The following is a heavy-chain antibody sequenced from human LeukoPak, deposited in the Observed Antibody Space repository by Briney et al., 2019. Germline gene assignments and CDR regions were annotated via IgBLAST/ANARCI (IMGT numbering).Heavy chain of an antibody. CDR1: GGSISSSSYY. CDR2: IYYSGST. Sequence: SETLSLTCTVSGGSISSSSYYWGWIRQPPGKGLEWIGSIYYSGSTYYNPSLKSRVTISVDTSKNQFSLKLSSVTAADTAVYYCARLFPSGWYFDYWDQGTLFTVSS. J-gene: IGHJ4*02. V-gene: IGHV4-39*01. CDR3: ARLFPSGWYFDY. D-gene: IGHD6-19*01.